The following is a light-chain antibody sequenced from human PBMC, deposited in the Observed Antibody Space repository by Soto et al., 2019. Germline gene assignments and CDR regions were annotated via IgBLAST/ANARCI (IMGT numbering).Light chain of an antibody. CDR2: EVT. Sequence: QSVLTQPPSASGSPGQSVTISCTGTSSDVGGYDYVSWYQQRPGKAPKLLIHEVTKRPSGVPDRFYGSKSGNTASLTVSGLQAEDEADYYCATWDDSLSGWVLGGGTKLTVL. V-gene: IGLV2-8*01. CDR1: SSDVGGYDY. J-gene: IGLJ3*02. CDR3: ATWDDSLSGWV.